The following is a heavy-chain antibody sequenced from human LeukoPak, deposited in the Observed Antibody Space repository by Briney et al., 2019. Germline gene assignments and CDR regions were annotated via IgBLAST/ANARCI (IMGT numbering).Heavy chain of an antibody. D-gene: IGHD3-16*01. Sequence: PSETLSLTCTVSGGSISSYYWDWIRQPPGKGLEWIGRIYTSGSTNYNPSLKSRVTISVDTSKNQFSLKLSSVTAADTAVYYCARGGKGGALDYWGQGTLVTVSS. CDR1: GGSISSYY. J-gene: IGHJ4*02. CDR3: ARGGKGGALDY. CDR2: IYTSGST. V-gene: IGHV4-4*08.